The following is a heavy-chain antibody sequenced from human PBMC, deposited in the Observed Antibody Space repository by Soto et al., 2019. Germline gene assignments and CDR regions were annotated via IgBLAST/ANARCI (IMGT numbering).Heavy chain of an antibody. V-gene: IGHV5-51*01. CDR2: IYPGDSDA. D-gene: IGHD1-26*01. CDR3: ATRRWERPFDY. Sequence: GESLKISCKGSGYTFSKYWIGWVRQTPGKGLEWMGMIYPGDSDARYSPSFEGQVTFSVDKSISTAYLQWSSLKASDTAMYYCATRRWERPFDYWGQGTLVTVSS. J-gene: IGHJ4*02. CDR1: GYTFSKYW.